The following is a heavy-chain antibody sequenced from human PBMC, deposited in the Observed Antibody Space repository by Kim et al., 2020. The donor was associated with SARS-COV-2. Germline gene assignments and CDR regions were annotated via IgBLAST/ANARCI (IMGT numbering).Heavy chain of an antibody. J-gene: IGHJ6*03. CDR2: IYPGDSDT. V-gene: IGHV5-51*01. CDR3: ARHRGYYYYYMDV. Sequence: GESLKISCKGSGYSFTSYWIGWVRQMPGKGLEWMGIIYPGDSDTRYGPSFQGQVTISTDKSISTAYLQWSSLKASDTAMYYCARHRGYYYYYMDVWGKGTTVTVSS. D-gene: IGHD3-10*01. CDR1: GYSFTSYW.